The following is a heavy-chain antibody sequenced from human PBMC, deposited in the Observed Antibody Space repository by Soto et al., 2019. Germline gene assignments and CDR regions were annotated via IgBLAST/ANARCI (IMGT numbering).Heavy chain of an antibody. CDR2: IIPILGIA. V-gene: IGHV1-69*02. J-gene: IGHJ4*02. D-gene: IGHD3-3*01. CDR3: ARGLNRQYYDFWSVYWEQQHPEFDY. CDR1: GGTFSSYT. Sequence: SVKVSCKASGGTFSSYTISWVRQAPGQGLEWMGRIIPILGIANYAQKFQGRVTITADKSTSTAYMELRSLRSEDTAVYYCARGLNRQYYDFWSVYWEQQHPEFDYWGQGTLLTVSS.